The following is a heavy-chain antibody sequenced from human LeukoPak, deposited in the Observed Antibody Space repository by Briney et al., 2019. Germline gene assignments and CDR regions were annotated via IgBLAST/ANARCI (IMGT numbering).Heavy chain of an antibody. D-gene: IGHD5-18*01. CDR1: GESFRGYY. CDR2: IDHIGRT. Sequence: SETLSLTCAVYGESFRGYYWTWIRQTPGKGLEWVGEIDHIGRTTYNPSLMSRVTISVDTSKNQFSLRLTSVTASDTAVYYCARGQYSSGPWGYWGQGTLVTVSS. J-gene: IGHJ4*02. CDR3: ARGQYSSGPWGY. V-gene: IGHV4-34*01.